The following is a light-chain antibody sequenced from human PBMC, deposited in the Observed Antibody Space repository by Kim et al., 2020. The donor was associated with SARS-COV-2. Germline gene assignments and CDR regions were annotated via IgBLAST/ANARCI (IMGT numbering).Light chain of an antibody. J-gene: IGKJ4*01. CDR1: QSIGTY. CDR3: QQSHTTPLLS. V-gene: IGKV1-39*01. Sequence: DIQMTQSPSSLAASVGDRVTIACRASQSIGTYLNWYQQKPGKAPKLLIYAASSLQSGVPSRFSGSGSGTDFTLTISNVQPEDFATLYWQQSHTTPLLSFGGGTKVDIK. CDR2: AAS.